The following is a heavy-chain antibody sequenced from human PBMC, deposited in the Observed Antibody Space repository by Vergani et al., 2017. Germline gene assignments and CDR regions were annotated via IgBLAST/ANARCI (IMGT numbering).Heavy chain of an antibody. J-gene: IGHJ3*02. V-gene: IGHV1-69*01. CDR1: GGTFSSYA. CDR3: AKGDCSSTSCRSDAFDI. Sequence: QVQLVQSGAEVKKPGSSVKVSCKASGGTFSSYAISWVRQAPGQGLEWMGGIIPIFGTANYAQKFQGRVTITADESTSTAYMELCSLRSEDTAVYYCAKGDCSSTSCRSDAFDIWGQGTMVTVSS. D-gene: IGHD2-2*01. CDR2: IIPIFGTA.